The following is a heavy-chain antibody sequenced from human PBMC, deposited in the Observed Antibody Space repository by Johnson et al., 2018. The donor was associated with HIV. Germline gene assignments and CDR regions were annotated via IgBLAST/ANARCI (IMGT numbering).Heavy chain of an antibody. Sequence: VQLVESGGGVVQPGRSARLSCAASGLSFSDYGMHWVRQAPGKGLEWVAVISFDGSNEYYTDSVKCRFTISRDNSKNTLYLQMNSLRVEDTAVYLCARGRISMKVVDLRGGGFDIWGQGTKVTVSS. CDR2: ISFDGSNE. J-gene: IGHJ3*02. CDR1: GLSFSDYG. V-gene: IGHV3-30*04. CDR3: ARGRISMKVVDLRGGGFDI. D-gene: IGHD3-22*01.